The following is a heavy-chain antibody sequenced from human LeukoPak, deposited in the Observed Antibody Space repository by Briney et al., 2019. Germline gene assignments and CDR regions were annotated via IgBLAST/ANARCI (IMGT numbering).Heavy chain of an antibody. D-gene: IGHD3-22*01. J-gene: IGHJ4*02. Sequence: GGSLRLSCAASEFTVSSNYMSWVRQAPGKGLEWVSVIYSGGSTYYADSVKGRFTISRDNSKNTLYLQMDSLRAEDTAVYYCARDYYDSSGNFGYWGQGTLVTVSS. V-gene: IGHV3-66*01. CDR2: IYSGGST. CDR3: ARDYYDSSGNFGY. CDR1: EFTVSSNY.